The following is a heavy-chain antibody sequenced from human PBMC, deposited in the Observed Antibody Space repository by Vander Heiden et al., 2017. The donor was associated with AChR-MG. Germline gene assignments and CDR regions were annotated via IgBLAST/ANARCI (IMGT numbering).Heavy chain of an antibody. Sequence: EVQLVQSGAEVRKHGESLKISCKGSGYSFTSYWIGWVRQMPGKGLEWMGIIYPGDSDTRYSPAFQGQVTISADKSINTAYLQWRSMKASDTAMYYFARATTIPEPFDCWGQVTLVTVSS. CDR2: IYPGDSDT. J-gene: IGHJ4*02. V-gene: IGHV5-51*01. CDR1: GYSFTSYW. D-gene: IGHD4-4*01. CDR3: ARATTIPEPFDC.